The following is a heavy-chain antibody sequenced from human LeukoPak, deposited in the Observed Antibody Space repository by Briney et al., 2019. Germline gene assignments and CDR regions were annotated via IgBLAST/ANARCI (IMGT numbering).Heavy chain of an antibody. V-gene: IGHV4-4*02. Sequence: SETLSLTCGVSGGSIDITNYWSWVRQAPGKGLEWIGEISHDGTTNYNASLKSRVAMSLDRANNQFSLSLTYVTAADTAVYYCTRENRPFCPFAHWGQGVLVTVSS. J-gene: IGHJ4*02. CDR2: ISHDGTT. CDR1: GGSIDITNY. CDR3: TRENRPFCPFAH. D-gene: IGHD2/OR15-2a*01.